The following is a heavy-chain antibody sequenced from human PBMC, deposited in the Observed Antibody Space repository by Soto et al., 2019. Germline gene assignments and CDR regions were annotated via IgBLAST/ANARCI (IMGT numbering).Heavy chain of an antibody. V-gene: IGHV4-59*01. CDR3: ARDSRAVAGTFSAMDV. D-gene: IGHD6-19*01. CDR2: IYYSGST. J-gene: IGHJ6*02. CDR1: GGSISSYY. Sequence: SETLSLTCTVSGGSISSYYWSWIRQPPGKGLEWIGYIYYSGSTNYNPSLKSRVTISVDTSKNQFSLKLSSVTAADTAVYYCARDSRAVAGTFSAMDVWGQGTTVTVSS.